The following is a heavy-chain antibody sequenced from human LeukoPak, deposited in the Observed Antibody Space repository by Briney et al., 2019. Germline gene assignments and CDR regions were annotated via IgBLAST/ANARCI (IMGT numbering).Heavy chain of an antibody. D-gene: IGHD2-2*01. Sequence: ASVKVSCKASGYTFSSYYMHWVRQAPGQGLEWMGWINPNSGFTNYAQKFQGRVTMTRDTSISTAYMELSRLRSDDTAVYYCARLADCSSSSCRSFDYWGQGTLVTVSS. V-gene: IGHV1-2*02. CDR1: GYTFSSYY. J-gene: IGHJ4*02. CDR3: ARLADCSSSSCRSFDY. CDR2: INPNSGFT.